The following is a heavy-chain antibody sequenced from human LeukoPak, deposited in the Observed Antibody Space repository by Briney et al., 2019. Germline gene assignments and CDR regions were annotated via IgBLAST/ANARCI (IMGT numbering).Heavy chain of an antibody. J-gene: IGHJ3*02. CDR2: IYYSGST. CDR1: GGSISSYY. CDR3: ARALVGTGTTGAFDI. V-gene: IGHV4-59*01. D-gene: IGHD1-1*01. Sequence: SETLSLTCTVSGGSISSYYWSWIRQPPGKGLEWIGYIYYSGSTNYNPSLKSRVTISVDTSKNQFSLKLSSVTAADTAVYYCARALVGTGTTGAFDIWGQGTMVTVSS.